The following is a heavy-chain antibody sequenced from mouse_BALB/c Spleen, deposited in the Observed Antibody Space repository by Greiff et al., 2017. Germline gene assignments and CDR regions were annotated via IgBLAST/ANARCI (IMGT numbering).Heavy chain of an antibody. CDR1: GFTFSSYA. J-gene: IGHJ1*01. D-gene: IGHD2-1*01. CDR3: AREGGNYWYFDV. Sequence: EVMLVESGGGLVKPGGSLKLSCAASGFTFSSYAMSWVRQTPEKRLEWVASISSGGSTYYPDSVKGRLTISRDNARNILYLQMSSLRSEDTAMYYCAREGGNYWYFDVWGAGTTVTVSS. V-gene: IGHV5-6-5*01. CDR2: ISSGGST.